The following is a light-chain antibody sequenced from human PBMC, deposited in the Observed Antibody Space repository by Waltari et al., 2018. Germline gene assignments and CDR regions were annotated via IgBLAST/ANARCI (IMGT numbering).Light chain of an antibody. Sequence: QSALTQPVSVSGSLGQSITISCTGSSSDIGAYESVSWYQQHPGRAPTLMIFHVTERPSGISNRFSGSKSGNTASLTISGLQTEDEADYYCSSYTTSGTLVFGGGTKLTIL. CDR1: SSDIGAYES. V-gene: IGLV2-14*03. J-gene: IGLJ2*01. CDR3: SSYTTSGTLV. CDR2: HVT.